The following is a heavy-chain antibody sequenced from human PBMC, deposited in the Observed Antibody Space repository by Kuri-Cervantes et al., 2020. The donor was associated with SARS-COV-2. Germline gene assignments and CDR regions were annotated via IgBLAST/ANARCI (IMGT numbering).Heavy chain of an antibody. V-gene: IGHV3-23*01. Sequence: ETLSLTCAASGFTFSSYAMSWVRQAPGKGLEWVSAISGSGGSTYYADSVKGRFTISRDNSKNTLYLQMNSLRAEDTAVYYCATGVRGYSYGPDYWGQGTLVTVSS. CDR1: GFTFSSYA. D-gene: IGHD5-18*01. CDR3: ATGVRGYSYGPDY. J-gene: IGHJ4*02. CDR2: ISGSGGST.